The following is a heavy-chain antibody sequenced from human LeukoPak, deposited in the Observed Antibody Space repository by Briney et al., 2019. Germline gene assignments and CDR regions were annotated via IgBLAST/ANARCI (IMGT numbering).Heavy chain of an antibody. CDR2: INPNGGGT. CDR1: GYTLTGYY. CDR3: ARGTGYSYGRIDY. V-gene: IGHV1-2*02. D-gene: IGHD5-18*01. J-gene: IGHJ4*02. Sequence: ASVKVSCKASGYTLTGYYMHWVRQAPGQGLEWMGWINPNGGGTNYAQKFQGRVTMTRDTSISTAYMELSRLRSDDTAVYYCARGTGYSYGRIDYWGQGTLVTVSS.